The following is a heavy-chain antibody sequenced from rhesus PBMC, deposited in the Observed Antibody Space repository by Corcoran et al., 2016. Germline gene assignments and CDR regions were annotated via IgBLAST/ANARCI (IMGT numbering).Heavy chain of an antibody. D-gene: IGHD6S26*01. V-gene: IGHV4-106*01. CDR2: IHGSCGGT. CDR1: GGSISDDYY. J-gene: IGHJ4*01. CDR3: ARDRIGIAAAGPPQYYFDY. Sequence: QVQLQESGPGLVKPSETLSLTCAVSGGSISDDYYWSWIRQPPGKGLEWFGYIHGSCGGTNYNPSLKNRVPISIDTSKILFSLKLSAVTSADTAVYYCARDRIGIAAAGPPQYYFDYWGQGVLVTVSS.